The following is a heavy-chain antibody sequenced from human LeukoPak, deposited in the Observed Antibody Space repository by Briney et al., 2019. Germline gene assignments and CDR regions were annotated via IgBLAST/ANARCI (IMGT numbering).Heavy chain of an antibody. CDR1: GFTFSSYS. CDR3: ARPDFWSGYYFDY. CDR2: ISSSSSTI. D-gene: IGHD3-3*01. J-gene: IGHJ4*02. V-gene: IGHV3-48*01. Sequence: GGSLRLSCAASGFTFSSYSMNWVRQAPGKGLEWVSYISSSSSTIYYADSVKGRFTISRDNAKNSLYLQMNSLRAEDTAVYYCARPDFWSGYYFDYWGQGTLVTVSS.